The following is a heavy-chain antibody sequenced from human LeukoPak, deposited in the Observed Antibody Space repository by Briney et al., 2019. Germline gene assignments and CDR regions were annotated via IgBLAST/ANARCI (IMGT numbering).Heavy chain of an antibody. CDR3: VSFYETY. D-gene: IGHD2/OR15-2a*01. CDR1: GFPFTTYG. J-gene: IGHJ4*02. V-gene: IGHV3-74*01. CDR2: INSDGSWT. Sequence: GGSLRLSCAASGFPFTTYGMTWVRQAPGKGLEWVSHINSDGSWTSYADSVKGRFTISKDNAKNTVYLQMNSLRAEDTAVYYCVSFYETYWGRGTLVTVSS.